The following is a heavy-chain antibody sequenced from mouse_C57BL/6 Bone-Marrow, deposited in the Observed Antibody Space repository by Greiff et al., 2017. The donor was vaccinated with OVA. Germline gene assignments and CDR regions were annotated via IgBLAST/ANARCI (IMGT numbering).Heavy chain of an antibody. J-gene: IGHJ4*01. D-gene: IGHD1-1*01. CDR1: GYTFTNYW. CDR3: ARRLLREAMDY. V-gene: IGHV1-63*01. CDR2: IYPGGGYT. Sequence: VQLVESGAELVRPGTSVKMSCKASGYTFTNYWIGWAKQRPGHGLEWIGDIYPGGGYTNYNEKFKGKATLTADKSSSTAYMQFSSLTSEDSAIYYCARRLLREAMDYWGQGTSVTVSS.